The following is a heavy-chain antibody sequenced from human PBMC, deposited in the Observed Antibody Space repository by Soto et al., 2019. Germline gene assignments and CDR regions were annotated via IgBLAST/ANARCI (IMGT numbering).Heavy chain of an antibody. D-gene: IGHD1-1*01. CDR2: FQYSEST. J-gene: IGHJ6*02. Sequence: HVQLQESGPGLVKPSETLSLSCTVSGGSISSYYWSWIRQPPGKGLEWIGYFQYSESTNYNPSLKSRVTISVDTSKNLFSLNLSSVTAADTAVYYCARREPGNYYYSGMDVWGQGTTVTVSS. CDR3: ARREPGNYYYSGMDV. V-gene: IGHV4-59*08. CDR1: GGSISSYY.